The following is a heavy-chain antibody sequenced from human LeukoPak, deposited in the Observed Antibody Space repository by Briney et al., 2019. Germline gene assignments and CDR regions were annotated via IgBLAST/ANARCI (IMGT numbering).Heavy chain of an antibody. J-gene: IGHJ6*03. D-gene: IGHD5-18*01. CDR2: IKQDGSEK. CDR3: ARGFRLDTAMRHYYMDV. Sequence: GGSLRLSCAASGFTFSSYWMSWVRQAPGKGLEWVANIKQDGSEKYYVDSVKGRFTISRDNAKNSLYLQMNSLRAEDTAVYYCARGFRLDTAMRHYYMDVWGKGTTVTVSS. V-gene: IGHV3-7*01. CDR1: GFTFSSYW.